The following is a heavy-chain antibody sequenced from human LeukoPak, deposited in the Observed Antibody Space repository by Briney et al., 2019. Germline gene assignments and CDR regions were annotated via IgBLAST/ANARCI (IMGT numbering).Heavy chain of an antibody. J-gene: IGHJ3*02. V-gene: IGHV3-7*01. D-gene: IGHD3-3*01. CDR3: ARVTKQDAFDI. CDR2: IKQDGSEK. CDR1: GFTFSSYS. Sequence: PGGSLRLSCAASGFTFSSYSMSWVRQAPGKGLEWVANIKQDGSEKYYVDSVKGRFTISRDNAKNSLYLQMNSLRAEDTAVYYCARVTKQDAFDIWGQGTMVTVSS.